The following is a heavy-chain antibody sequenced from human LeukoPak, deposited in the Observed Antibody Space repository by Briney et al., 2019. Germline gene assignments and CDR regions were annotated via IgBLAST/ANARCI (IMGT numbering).Heavy chain of an antibody. D-gene: IGHD2-15*01. Sequence: SETLSLTCAVYGGSFSGYYWSWIRQPPGKGLEWIGEINHSGSTNYNPSLKSRVAISVDTSKNQFSLKLSSVTAADTAVYYCATLLRGSDNLDYWGQGTLVTVSS. CDR1: GGSFSGYY. CDR3: ATLLRGSDNLDY. V-gene: IGHV4-34*01. CDR2: INHSGST. J-gene: IGHJ4*02.